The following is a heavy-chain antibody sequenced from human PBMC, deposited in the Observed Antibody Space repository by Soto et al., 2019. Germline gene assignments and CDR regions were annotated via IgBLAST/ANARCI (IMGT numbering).Heavy chain of an antibody. CDR3: ARSSEPAGGDYEYYYYYYMDV. D-gene: IGHD4-17*01. Sequence: SETLSLTCTASGGSISSYYWSWIRQPPGKGLEWIGYIYYSGSTNYNPSLKSRVTISVDTSKNQFSLKLSSVTAADTAVYYCARSSEPAGGDYEYYYYYYMDVWGKGTTVTVSS. CDR1: GGSISSYY. CDR2: IYYSGST. J-gene: IGHJ6*03. V-gene: IGHV4-59*01.